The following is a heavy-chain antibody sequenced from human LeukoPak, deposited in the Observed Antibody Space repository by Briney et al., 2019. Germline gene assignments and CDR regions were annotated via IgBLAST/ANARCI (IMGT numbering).Heavy chain of an antibody. Sequence: SQTLSLTCAISGDSVSSNSAAWNWIRQSPSRGLEWLGRTYYRSKWYNDYAVSVKSRITINPDTSKNQFSLQLNSVTPEDTAVYYCARGLRSSSGTQSYAYGMEVWGQGTTVTVSS. V-gene: IGHV6-1*01. CDR1: GDSVSSNSAA. CDR2: TYYRSKWYN. D-gene: IGHD3-16*01. CDR3: ARGLRSSSGTQSYAYGMEV. J-gene: IGHJ6*02.